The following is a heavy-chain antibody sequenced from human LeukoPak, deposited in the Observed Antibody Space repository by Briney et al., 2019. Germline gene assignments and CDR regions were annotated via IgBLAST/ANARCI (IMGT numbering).Heavy chain of an antibody. CDR3: ARVDFWSGYYPRWFDP. V-gene: IGHV4-39*07. J-gene: IGHJ5*02. CDR1: GGSISSSSYY. Sequence: PSETLSLTCTVSGGSISSSSYYWGWICQPPGKGLEWIGSIYYSGSTYYNPSLKSRVTISVDTSKNQFSLKLSSVTAADTAVYYCARVDFWSGYYPRWFDPWGQGTLVTVYS. CDR2: IYYSGST. D-gene: IGHD3-3*01.